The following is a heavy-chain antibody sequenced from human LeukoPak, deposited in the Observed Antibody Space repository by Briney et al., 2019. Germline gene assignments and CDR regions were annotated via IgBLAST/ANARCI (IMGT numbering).Heavy chain of an antibody. CDR2: IKQDGSEK. D-gene: IGHD6-13*01. CDR3: AREGIAAAGFRYFYYYYGMDV. V-gene: IGHV3-7*01. J-gene: IGHJ6*02. CDR1: GFTFSNFW. Sequence: GGSLRLSCAASGFTFSNFWMSWVRQAPGKGLVWVANIKQDGSEKYYVDSVKGRFTVSRDNAKNSLSLQMNSLSAEDTAVYYCAREGIAAAGFRYFYYYYGMDVWGQGTTVTVSS.